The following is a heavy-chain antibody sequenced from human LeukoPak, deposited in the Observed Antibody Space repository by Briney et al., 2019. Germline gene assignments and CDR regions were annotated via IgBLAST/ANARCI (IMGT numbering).Heavy chain of an antibody. J-gene: IGHJ6*02. CDR3: ARCGTPNNYYGYGVDV. CDR2: IRGSGGST. Sequence: GGSLRLSCAASGFTFSNYGMSWVRQAPGKGLEWVSGIRGSGGSTYHADSVKGRLTISRDNSKNTLYLQVNSLRAEDTAVYYCARCGTPNNYYGYGVDVWGQGTTVIVSS. CDR1: GFTFSNYG. V-gene: IGHV3-23*01. D-gene: IGHD1-26*01.